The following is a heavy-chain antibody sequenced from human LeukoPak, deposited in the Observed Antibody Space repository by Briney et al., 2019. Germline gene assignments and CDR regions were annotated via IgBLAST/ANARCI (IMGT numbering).Heavy chain of an antibody. Sequence: GGSLRLSCAASGFTFSSYAMSWVRQAPGKGLEWVSGISGSGGSTYYADSVKGRFTISRDNSKNTLYLQMNSLRAEDTAVYYCARAYYYDSSGYWGYAFDIWGQGTMVTVSS. CDR2: ISGSGGST. CDR1: GFTFSSYA. D-gene: IGHD3-22*01. CDR3: ARAYYYDSSGYWGYAFDI. V-gene: IGHV3-23*01. J-gene: IGHJ3*02.